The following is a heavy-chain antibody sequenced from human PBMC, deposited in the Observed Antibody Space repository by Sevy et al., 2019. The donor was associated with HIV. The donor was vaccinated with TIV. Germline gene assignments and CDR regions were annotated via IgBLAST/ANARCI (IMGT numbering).Heavy chain of an antibody. CDR2: ISSSSSTI. Sequence: GGSLRLSCAASGFSVSGYSMNWVRQAPGKGLEWVSYISSSSSTIYYADSVKGRLTISRDNAKNSLYLQMNSLRDEDTAVYYCARHPYYDSSGYVDYWGQGTLVTVSS. CDR3: ARHPYYDSSGYVDY. J-gene: IGHJ4*02. CDR1: GFSVSGYS. V-gene: IGHV3-48*02. D-gene: IGHD3-22*01.